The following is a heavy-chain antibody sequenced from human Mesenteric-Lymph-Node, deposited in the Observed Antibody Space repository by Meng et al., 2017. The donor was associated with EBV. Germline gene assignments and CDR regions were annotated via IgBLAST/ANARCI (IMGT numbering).Heavy chain of an antibody. CDR3: ATDGHLSHAYDYVWGSYRPAFDL. V-gene: IGHV1-24*01. Sequence: QVQLVQSGTEAEKPGASVKVSCKVSGYTLTELSMHWVREAPGKGLEWMGGFDPENGETIYAQKFQGRVTMTEDTSTDTAYMELSSLRSEDTAVYYCATDGHLSHAYDYVWGSYRPAFDLCGRGTLCIVSS. J-gene: IGHJ2*01. CDR2: FDPENGET. CDR1: GYTLTELS. D-gene: IGHD3-16*02.